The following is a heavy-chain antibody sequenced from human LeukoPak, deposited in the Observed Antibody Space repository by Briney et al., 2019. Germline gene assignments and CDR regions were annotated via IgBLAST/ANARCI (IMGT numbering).Heavy chain of an antibody. CDR3: ARVVRGAMGAIYYFDY. CDR1: GYTFTTYY. V-gene: IGHV1-2*02. D-gene: IGHD3-10*01. CDR2: MRPTSGDP. J-gene: IGHJ4*02. Sequence: GASVKVSCKASGYTFTTYYVHWVRQAPGQGLEWMGYMRPTSGDPNFAQKFQDRVTMTRDTSISTAYMELSRLRSDDTAVYYCARVVRGAMGAIYYFDYWGQGTLVTVSS.